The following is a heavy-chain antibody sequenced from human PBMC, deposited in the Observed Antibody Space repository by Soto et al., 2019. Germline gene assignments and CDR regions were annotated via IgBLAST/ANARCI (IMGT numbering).Heavy chain of an antibody. CDR2: IWPHGDII. V-gene: IGHV3-33*01. Sequence: QVQLVESGGGVVQPGTSLRLSCAASGFSFSDYGIHWVRQAPGKGLEWVAVIWPHGDIIHYTESVKGRFTISRDNSKNTLFLQMNSLRAEDTAMYYCARAGIGATTQLGWFDPWGQGTLVIVSS. D-gene: IGHD2-15*01. J-gene: IGHJ5*02. CDR3: ARAGIGATTQLGWFDP. CDR1: GFSFSDYG.